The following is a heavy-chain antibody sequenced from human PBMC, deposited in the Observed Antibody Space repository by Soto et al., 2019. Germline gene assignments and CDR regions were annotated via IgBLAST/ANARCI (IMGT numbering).Heavy chain of an antibody. Sequence: PGGSLRLSCAASGFTFSSYGMHWVRQAPGKGLEWVAVIWYDGSNKYYADSVKGRFTISRDNSKNTLYLQMNSLRAEDTAVYYCARNGPYYYGSGSYYPRIVDYWGQGTLVTVSS. CDR3: ARNGPYYYGSGSYYPRIVDY. V-gene: IGHV3-33*01. J-gene: IGHJ4*02. CDR1: GFTFSSYG. D-gene: IGHD3-10*01. CDR2: IWYDGSNK.